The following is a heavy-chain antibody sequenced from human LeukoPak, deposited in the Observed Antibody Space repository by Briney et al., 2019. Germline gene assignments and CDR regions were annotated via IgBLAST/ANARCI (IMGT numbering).Heavy chain of an antibody. CDR3: ARDLEWYFDL. CDR2: IYYSGST. D-gene: IGHD5-24*01. V-gene: IGHV4-59*01. Sequence: PSDTLSLTCTVSGGSSSSYYWSWIWQPPGKGLEWIGYIYYSGSTNYNPSLKSRVTISVDTSKNQFSLKLSSVTAADTAVYYCARDLEWYFDLWGRGTLATVSS. CDR1: GGSSSSYY. J-gene: IGHJ2*01.